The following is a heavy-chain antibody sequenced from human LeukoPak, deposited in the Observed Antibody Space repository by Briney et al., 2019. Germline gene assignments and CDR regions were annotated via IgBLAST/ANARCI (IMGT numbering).Heavy chain of an antibody. CDR2: TNPNSGNT. J-gene: IGHJ6*02. Sequence: ASVKVSCKASGYTFTSYDINWVRQATGQGLEWMGWTNPNSGNTGYAQKFQGRVTMTRNTSISTAYMELSSLRSEDTAVYYCARGRGLRFLEWLGWADYGMDVWGQGTTVTVSS. CDR1: GYTFTSYD. D-gene: IGHD3-3*01. V-gene: IGHV1-8*01. CDR3: ARGRGLRFLEWLGWADYGMDV.